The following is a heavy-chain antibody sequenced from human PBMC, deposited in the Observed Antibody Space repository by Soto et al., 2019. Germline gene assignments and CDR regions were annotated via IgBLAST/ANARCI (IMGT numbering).Heavy chain of an antibody. D-gene: IGHD2-15*01. CDR3: ARDGQVEMATMVASY. CDR2: IIPIFGTA. Sequence: QVQLVQSGAEVKKPGSSVKVSCKASGGTFSSYAISWVRQAPGQGLEWMGGIIPIFGTANYAQKFQGRVTITADESXXTAYMELSSLRSEATAVYYCARDGQVEMATMVASYWGQGTLVTVSS. CDR1: GGTFSSYA. J-gene: IGHJ4*02. V-gene: IGHV1-69*12.